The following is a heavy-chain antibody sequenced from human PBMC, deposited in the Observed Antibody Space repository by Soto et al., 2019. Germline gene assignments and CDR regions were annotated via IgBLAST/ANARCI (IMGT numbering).Heavy chain of an antibody. J-gene: IGHJ5*02. CDR2: INPNSGGT. Sequence: ASVKVSCKASGYTFTAYYMHWLRQAPGQGLEWMGWINPNSGGTKYAQKFQGRVTMTNDTSISTAYMELSRLGSDDTAVYYCARGHFDSSANYYAGWFDPWGQGTLVTVSS. V-gene: IGHV1-2*02. D-gene: IGHD3-22*01. CDR3: ARGHFDSSANYYAGWFDP. CDR1: GYTFTAYY.